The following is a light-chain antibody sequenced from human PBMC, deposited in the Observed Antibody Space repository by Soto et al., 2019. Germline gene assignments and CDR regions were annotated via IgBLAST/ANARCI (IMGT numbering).Light chain of an antibody. CDR3: QHHKSYPRT. V-gene: IGKV1-5*03. J-gene: IGKJ1*01. Sequence: DIQMTQSPSTLSASVGDRVTITCRASQSIDTSLAWYQQKPGKAPRLLIYMASNLQSGVPSRFSGSGSGTEFTLTISSLLPHDFATYYCQHHKSYPRTFGQGTKVEIK. CDR1: QSIDTS. CDR2: MAS.